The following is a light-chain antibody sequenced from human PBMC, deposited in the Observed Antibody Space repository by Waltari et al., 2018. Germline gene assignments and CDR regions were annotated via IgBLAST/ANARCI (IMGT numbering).Light chain of an antibody. V-gene: IGKV3-15*01. CDR2: GAS. Sequence: EIVMTQSPATLSVSPGERATLSYRASQSISSNLAWYQQKPGQAPRLLIYGASTRATGIPARFSGSGSGTEFTLSISSLQSEDSAVYYCHQYNNWPPWTFGQGTKVEIK. CDR3: HQYNNWPPWT. J-gene: IGKJ1*01. CDR1: QSISSN.